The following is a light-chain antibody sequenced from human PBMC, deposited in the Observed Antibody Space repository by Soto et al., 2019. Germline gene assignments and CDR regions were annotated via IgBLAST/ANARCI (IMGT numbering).Light chain of an antibody. CDR1: QSVSSSY. Sequence: EIVLTQSPGTLSLSPGERATLSCRASQSVSSSYLAWYQQKPGQAPRLLIYDAPSRATGIPDRFSGSGSGTDFTLTISRLEPEDFAVYYCQQYGSSPSITFGQGTRLEIK. V-gene: IGKV3-20*01. J-gene: IGKJ5*01. CDR3: QQYGSSPSIT. CDR2: DAP.